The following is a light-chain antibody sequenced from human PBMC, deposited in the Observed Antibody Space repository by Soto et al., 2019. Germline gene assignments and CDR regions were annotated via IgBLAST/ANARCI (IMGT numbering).Light chain of an antibody. CDR1: SSNIGSHY. J-gene: IGLJ2*01. Sequence: SVLTQPPSASGTPGQRVTMSCSGSSSNIGSHYVYWYQQLPGTAPKVLLYRNNQRPSGVPDRFSGSKSGTSASLAISGLRSEDEADYYCATWDDSLSVLFGGGTKVTVL. CDR2: RNN. V-gene: IGLV1-47*01. CDR3: ATWDDSLSVL.